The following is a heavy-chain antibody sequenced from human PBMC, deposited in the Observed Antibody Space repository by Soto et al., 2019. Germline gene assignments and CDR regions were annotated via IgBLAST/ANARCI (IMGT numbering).Heavy chain of an antibody. CDR1: GFTFSSYG. CDR3: ARDPWYGDYAFVY. CDR2: IRYDGSNK. J-gene: IGHJ4*02. Sequence: QVQLVESGGGVVQPGRSLRLSCAASGFTFSSYGMHWVRQAPGKGLEWVAVIRYDGSNKYYADSVKGRFTISRDNSKNTPYLQMNSLRAEDTAGYYCARDPWYGDYAFVYWGQGTLVTVSS. D-gene: IGHD4-17*01. V-gene: IGHV3-33*01.